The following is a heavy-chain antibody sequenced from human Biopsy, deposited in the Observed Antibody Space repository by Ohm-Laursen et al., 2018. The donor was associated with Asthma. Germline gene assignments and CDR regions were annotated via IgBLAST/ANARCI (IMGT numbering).Heavy chain of an antibody. Sequence: SLRLSCAASGFTFSNYGMHWVRQAPGKGLDWVAVISFDGSNKNYTDSVKGRFTISRDNSRNTLHLQMNSLRAEDTAVYYCAKDRVAGRSYYFDYWGQGSLVSVSS. CDR2: ISFDGSNK. V-gene: IGHV3-30*18. J-gene: IGHJ4*02. CDR3: AKDRVAGRSYYFDY. D-gene: IGHD6-13*01. CDR1: GFTFSNYG.